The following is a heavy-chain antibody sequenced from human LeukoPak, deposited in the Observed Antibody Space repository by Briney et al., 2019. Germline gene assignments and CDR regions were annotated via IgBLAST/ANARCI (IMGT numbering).Heavy chain of an antibody. CDR1: GGPISSSSYY. V-gene: IGHV4-39*01. D-gene: IGHD6-6*01. CDR3: ARSVPSSGPDY. Sequence: SKTLSLTCTVSGGPISSSSYYWGWIRQPPGKGLVWIGSIYYSGSNYYNPSLNLRVTISVDTPKNHFSLKRSSVTAADTAVYYCARSVPSSGPDYWGPGALVTVSS. CDR2: IYYSGSN. J-gene: IGHJ1*01.